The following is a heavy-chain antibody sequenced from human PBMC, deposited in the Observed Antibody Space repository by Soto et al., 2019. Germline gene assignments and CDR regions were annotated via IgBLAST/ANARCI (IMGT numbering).Heavy chain of an antibody. V-gene: IGHV3-21*01. J-gene: IGHJ4*02. CDR3: ASKGADFWTRDFAY. CDR1: GFTFSSYS. D-gene: IGHD3-3*01. CDR2: ISSTSSYI. Sequence: EVQLVESGGGLVKPGGSLRLSCAASGFTFSSYSMNWVRQAPGKGLEWVSSISSTSSYIYYADSVKGRFTISRDNAKNSLYLQMNSLRAEDTAVYYCASKGADFWTRDFAYWGQGTLVTVSS.